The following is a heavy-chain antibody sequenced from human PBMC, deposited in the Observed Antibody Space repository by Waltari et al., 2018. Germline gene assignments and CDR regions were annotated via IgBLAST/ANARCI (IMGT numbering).Heavy chain of an antibody. CDR1: GGSISSYY. J-gene: IGHJ4*02. V-gene: IGHV4-4*09. Sequence: QVQLQESGPGLVKPSETLSLTCTVSGGSISSYYWTWIRQPPGGGLEWIGYIYTSGNTNYNPSLKSRGTMSVDMSKNQFSLKVNSVTAADTAVYYCARVMLRGNFDYWGQGTLVTVSS. CDR2: IYTSGNT. D-gene: IGHD1-26*01. CDR3: ARVMLRGNFDY.